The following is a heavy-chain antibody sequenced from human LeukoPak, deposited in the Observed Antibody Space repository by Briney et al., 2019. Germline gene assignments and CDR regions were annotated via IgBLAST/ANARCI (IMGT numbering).Heavy chain of an antibody. CDR2: IIPLFGTR. CDR3: ARSLAEKVDY. V-gene: IGHV1-69*06. Sequence: SVKVSCKASGGTFSTYVITWVRQAPGQGLEWMGGIIPLFGTRHYAQTLQGRVTITADKSTRTVYMEMSSLRSEDTAVYYCARSLAEKVDYWGQGTLVTVSS. D-gene: IGHD3-16*02. CDR1: GGTFSTYV. J-gene: IGHJ4*02.